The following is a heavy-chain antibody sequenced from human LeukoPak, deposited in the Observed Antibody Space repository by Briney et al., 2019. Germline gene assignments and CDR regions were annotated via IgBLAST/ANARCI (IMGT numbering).Heavy chain of an antibody. J-gene: IGHJ6*03. V-gene: IGHV3-30*04. CDR3: AREGLTTVTYFFGYYMDV. D-gene: IGHD4-11*01. CDR2: ISYDGSNK. Sequence: PGGSLRLPCAASGFTFSSYAMHWVRQAPGKGLEWVAVISYDGSNKYYADSVKGRFTIFRDNSKNTLYLQMNSLRAEDTAVYYCAREGLTTVTYFFGYYMDVWGKGTTVTVSS. CDR1: GFTFSSYA.